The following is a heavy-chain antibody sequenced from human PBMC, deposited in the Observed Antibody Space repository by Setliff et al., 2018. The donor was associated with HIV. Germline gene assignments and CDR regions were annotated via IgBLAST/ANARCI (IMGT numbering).Heavy chain of an antibody. Sequence: SETLSLTCTVSGGSISTNSYYWGWIRQSPGKGLEWVGNVHNSGGTNYNPSLKSRVSISVDTSKNQFSLNVNSVAAPDTAVYYCAREFEYYDSRGFRYYYMDVSGKGTAVTVSS. CDR1: GGSISTNSYY. D-gene: IGHD3-22*01. J-gene: IGHJ6*03. CDR2: VHNSGGT. CDR3: AREFEYYDSRGFRYYYMDV. V-gene: IGHV4-39*01.